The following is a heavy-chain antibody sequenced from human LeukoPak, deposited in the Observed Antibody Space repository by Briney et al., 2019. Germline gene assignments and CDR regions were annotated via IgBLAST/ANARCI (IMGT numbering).Heavy chain of an antibody. D-gene: IGHD6-19*01. CDR2: IIPILGIA. V-gene: IGHV1-69*04. J-gene: IGHJ4*02. CDR3: ARSGYSSGWYDY. Sequence: SVKVSCKASGGTFNRYGFTWVRQAPGQGLEWMGRIIPILGIANYAQKFQGRVTITADKSTSTAYMELSSLRSEDTAVYYCARSGYSSGWYDYWGQGTLVTVSS. CDR1: GGTFNRYG.